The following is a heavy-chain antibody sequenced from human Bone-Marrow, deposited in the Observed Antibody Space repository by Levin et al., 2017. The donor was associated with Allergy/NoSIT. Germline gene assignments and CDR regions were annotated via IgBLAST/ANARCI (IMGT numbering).Heavy chain of an antibody. Sequence: GESLKISCAASGFTFTTYWMSWVRQAPGKGLEWVANTDRDGRDKYYVDSVKGRFTISRDNSMNSLYLQMNSLRAEDTAVYYCGRNPNSVGSSGLGDFWGQGTRVTVSS. CDR2: TDRDGRDK. CDR1: GFTFTTYW. D-gene: IGHD6-6*01. V-gene: IGHV3-7*01. CDR3: GRNPNSVGSSGLGDF. J-gene: IGHJ4*02.